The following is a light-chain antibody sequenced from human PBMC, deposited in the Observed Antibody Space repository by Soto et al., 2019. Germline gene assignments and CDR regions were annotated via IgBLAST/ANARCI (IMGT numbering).Light chain of an antibody. Sequence: EIVMTQSPATLSVSPGERATLSCRASQSVYSNLAWYQQKPGHAPRLLIFGASTRDTGIPARFSGSGSGTDFTLTISSLQSEDFGVYFCQQYYNWPLTFGGGTKVDIK. V-gene: IGKV3D-15*01. CDR1: QSVYSN. CDR3: QQYYNWPLT. J-gene: IGKJ4*01. CDR2: GAS.